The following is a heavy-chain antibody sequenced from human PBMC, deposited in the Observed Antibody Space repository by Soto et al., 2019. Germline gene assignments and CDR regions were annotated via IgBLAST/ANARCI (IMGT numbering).Heavy chain of an antibody. CDR2: FRASTGEL. D-gene: IGHD6-13*01. J-gene: IGHJ3*02. CDR3: AKSLIAAAGTGAFDI. V-gene: IGHV3-23*01. CDR1: GFTFSAYD. Sequence: GGSLRLSCVGSGFTFSAYDMTWVRQAPGKGLEWVSSFRASTGELFYVDSVKGRFTLSRDTFKNTLSLHMNSLGADDTARYYCAKSLIAAAGTGAFDIWGQGTMVTVSS.